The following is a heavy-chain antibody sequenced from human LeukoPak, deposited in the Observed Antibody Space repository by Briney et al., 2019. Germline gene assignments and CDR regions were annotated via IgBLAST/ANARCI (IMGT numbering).Heavy chain of an antibody. Sequence: ASVKVSCKASGYTFSNYYMHWVRQAPGQGLEWMGWINPNSGGTNYAQKFQGRVTMTRDTSISTAYMELSRLRSDDTAVYYCASHSSSWYIAFDIWGQGTMVTVSS. V-gene: IGHV1-2*02. CDR3: ASHSSSWYIAFDI. J-gene: IGHJ3*02. D-gene: IGHD6-13*01. CDR1: GYTFSNYY. CDR2: INPNSGGT.